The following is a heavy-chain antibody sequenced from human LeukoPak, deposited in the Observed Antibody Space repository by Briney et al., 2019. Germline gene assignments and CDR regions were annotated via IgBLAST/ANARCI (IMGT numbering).Heavy chain of an antibody. D-gene: IGHD3-9*01. CDR1: GFTFSSYS. CDR2: ISSSSSYI. V-gene: IGHV3-21*01. Sequence: PGGSLRLSCAASGFTFSSYSMNWVRQAPGKGLEWVSSISSSSSYIYYADSVKGRFTISRDNAKNSLYLQMNSLRAEDTAVYYCARLTPQTTYYDILTDYWGQGTLVTVSS. J-gene: IGHJ4*02. CDR3: ARLTPQTTYYDILTDY.